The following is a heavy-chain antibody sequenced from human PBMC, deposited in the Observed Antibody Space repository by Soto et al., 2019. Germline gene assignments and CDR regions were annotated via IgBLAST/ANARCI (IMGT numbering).Heavy chain of an antibody. CDR2: VNNDGRNT. Sequence: EVQLLESGGDLVQSGGSLRLSCEASGFTFSDFGMSWVRQIPGKGLEWVSTVNNDGRNTHYADSVEGRFTISRDNSKNTLYLQMGNLGAEDTDIYYCAKDAGNEESLFDYWGQGTLVTVSS. CDR3: AKDAGNEESLFDY. J-gene: IGHJ4*02. CDR1: GFTFSDFG. V-gene: IGHV3-23*01.